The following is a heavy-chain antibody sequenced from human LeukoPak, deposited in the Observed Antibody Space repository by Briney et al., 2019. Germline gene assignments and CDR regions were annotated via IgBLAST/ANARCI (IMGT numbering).Heavy chain of an antibody. CDR3: ARDRRPIGIVDY. D-gene: IGHD1-26*01. V-gene: IGHV4-4*07. Sequence: SETLSLTCTVSGGSISSYYWSWIRQPAGKGLEWIGRIYSSGSTNYNPSLKSRVTMSVDTSKNQFSLKLSSVTAADTAVYYCARDRRPIGIVDYWGQGTLVTVSS. J-gene: IGHJ4*02. CDR2: IYSSGST. CDR1: GGSISSYY.